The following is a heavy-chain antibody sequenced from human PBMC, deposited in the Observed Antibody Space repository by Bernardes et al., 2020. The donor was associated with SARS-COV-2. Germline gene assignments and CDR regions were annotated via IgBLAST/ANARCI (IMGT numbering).Heavy chain of an antibody. D-gene: IGHD1-26*01. V-gene: IGHV3-74*01. CDR2: IDDAATTR. CDR1: GVNFNNLW. J-gene: IGHJ4*02. Sequence: GGSLRLSCAASGVNFNNLWMHWVRQPPGKGLEWVSRIDDAATTRNYADAVKGRFTVSRDNAKNTLYLQMDSLTDEDAAFYYCARGGNYYLDYWGQGTLVTVSS. CDR3: ARGGNYYLDY.